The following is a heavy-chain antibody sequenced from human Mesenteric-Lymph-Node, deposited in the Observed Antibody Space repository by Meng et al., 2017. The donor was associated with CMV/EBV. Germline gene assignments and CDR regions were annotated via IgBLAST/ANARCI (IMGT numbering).Heavy chain of an antibody. CDR1: GFTFSSYA. CDR3: AKDHSGWYQGDAFDI. D-gene: IGHD6-19*01. V-gene: IGHV3-30-3*01. Sequence: LSLTCAASGFTFSSYAMHWVRQAPGKGLEWVAVISYDGSNKYYADSVKGRFTISRDNSKNTLYLQMNSLRAEDTAVYYCAKDHSGWYQGDAFDIWGQGTMVTVSS. J-gene: IGHJ3*02. CDR2: ISYDGSNK.